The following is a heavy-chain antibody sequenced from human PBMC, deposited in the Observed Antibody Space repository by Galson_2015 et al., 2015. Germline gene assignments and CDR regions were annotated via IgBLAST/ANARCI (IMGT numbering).Heavy chain of an antibody. CDR2: INAGNGNT. D-gene: IGHD3-22*01. CDR1: GYTFTSYA. V-gene: IGHV1-3*01. CDR3: ARDMVASYYSDSSGLSRAPDY. J-gene: IGHJ4*02. Sequence: SVKVSCKASGYTFTSYAMHWVRQAPGQRLEWMGWINAGNGNTKYSQKFQGRVTITRDTSASTAYMELSSLRSEDTAVYYCARDMVASYYSDSSGLSRAPDYWGQGTLVTVSS.